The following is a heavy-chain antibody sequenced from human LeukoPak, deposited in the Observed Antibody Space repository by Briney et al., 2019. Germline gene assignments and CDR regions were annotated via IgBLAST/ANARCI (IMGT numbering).Heavy chain of an antibody. CDR1: GFTFSSYS. V-gene: IGHV3-48*01. D-gene: IGHD2-2*01. CDR3: ARDTKYAFDN. CDR2: IGISSGNT. J-gene: IGHJ4*02. Sequence: LTGGSLRLSCAASGFTFSSYSMNWVRQAPGKGLEWISYIGISSGNTKYADSVKGRFTISGDKAKNSLYLQMNSLRVEDTAVYYCARDTKYAFDNWGQGTLVTVSS.